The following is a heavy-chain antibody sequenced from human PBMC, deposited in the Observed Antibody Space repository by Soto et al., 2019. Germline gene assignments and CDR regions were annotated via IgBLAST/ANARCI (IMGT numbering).Heavy chain of an antibody. J-gene: IGHJ3*02. CDR3: ATGAFAQSHAFDI. CDR1: GGSISSYY. Sequence: SETLSLTCTVSGGSISSYYWSWIRQPPGKGLEWIGYIYYSGSTNYNPSLKSRVTISVDTSKNQFSLKLSSVTVADTAVYYCATGAFAQSHAFDIWGQGTMVTVSS. D-gene: IGHD1-26*01. CDR2: IYYSGST. V-gene: IGHV4-59*01.